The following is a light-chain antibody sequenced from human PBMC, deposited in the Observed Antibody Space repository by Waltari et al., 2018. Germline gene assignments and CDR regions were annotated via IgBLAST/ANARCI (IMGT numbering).Light chain of an antibody. Sequence: QSVLTQPPSVSEAPRQRVTISCSGSSSNIGNNAVNWYQQLPGKAPKLLIYDDDLLPSGVSDRFSGSKSGTSASLAISGLQSEDEADYYCAAWDDSLSGRVFGGGTKLTVL. CDR1: SSNIGNNA. J-gene: IGLJ3*02. CDR3: AAWDDSLSGRV. V-gene: IGLV1-36*01. CDR2: DDD.